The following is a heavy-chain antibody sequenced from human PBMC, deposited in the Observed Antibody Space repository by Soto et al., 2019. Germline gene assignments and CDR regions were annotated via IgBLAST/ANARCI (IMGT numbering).Heavy chain of an antibody. V-gene: IGHV3-7*01. CDR2: MTQDGIQK. J-gene: IGHJ6*02. CDR3: ARTRSAWSDFHYYSLDV. Sequence: PGGSLELSSEASGVTFITYWMSWVRKAPGKGLEWVAHMTQDGIQKFYADSVKGRFTSSRDNSNSALYVQMNSLTGEDTAVYYCARTRSAWSDFHYYSLDVWGQGTTVTLSS. D-gene: IGHD1-26*01. CDR1: GVTFITYW.